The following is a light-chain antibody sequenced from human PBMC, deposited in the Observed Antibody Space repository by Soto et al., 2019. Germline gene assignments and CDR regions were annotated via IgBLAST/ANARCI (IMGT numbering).Light chain of an antibody. CDR1: QSVSSS. CDR2: DAS. J-gene: IGKJ1*01. CDR3: QQRGNWPQT. Sequence: EIVLTQSPATLSLSPGERATLSCRAGQSVSSSLAWYQQKPGQVPRLLIYDASNRAPGIPARFSGSGYGTDFTLTISSRAPEDFAVYYCQQRGNWPQTFGQGTKVEIK. V-gene: IGKV3-11*01.